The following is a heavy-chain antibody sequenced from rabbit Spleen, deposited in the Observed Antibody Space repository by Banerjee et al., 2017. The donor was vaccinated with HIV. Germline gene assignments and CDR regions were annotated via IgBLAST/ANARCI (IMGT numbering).Heavy chain of an antibody. Sequence: QSLEESGGDLVKPGASLTLTCTASGFSFSSNDYMCWVRQAPGKGLEWIACIYTGSSGKTYYANWAKGRFTISKISSTTVTLQMTSLTAADTATYFCARDPSIEGVAHPLDLWGQGTLVTVS. CDR3: ARDPSIEGVAHPLDL. CDR2: IYTGSSGKT. CDR1: GFSFSSNDY. J-gene: IGHJ3*01. D-gene: IGHD1-1*01. V-gene: IGHV1S40*01.